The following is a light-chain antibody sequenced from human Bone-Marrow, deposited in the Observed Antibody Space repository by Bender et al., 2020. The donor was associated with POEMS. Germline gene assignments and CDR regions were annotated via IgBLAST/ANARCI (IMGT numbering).Light chain of an antibody. CDR2: KDS. Sequence: SYELAQPPSVSVSPGQTATISCSGDALTQQYTYWYQQKSGQAPMLVMYKDSERPSGIPERFSGSSSGTTVTLTISGVQAEDEADYYCQSGDSSGTYPWVFGGGTKLTVL. CDR1: ALTQQY. CDR3: QSGDSSGTYPWV. V-gene: IGLV3-25*03. J-gene: IGLJ3*02.